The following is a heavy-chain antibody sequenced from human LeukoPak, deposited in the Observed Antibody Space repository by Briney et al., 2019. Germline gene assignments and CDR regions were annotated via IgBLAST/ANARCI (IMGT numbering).Heavy chain of an antibody. CDR2: IYYSGST. CDR3: ARDPDCSSTSCYGVTEDY. D-gene: IGHD2-2*01. CDR1: GGSISSYY. J-gene: IGHJ4*02. V-gene: IGHV4-59*12. Sequence: SETLSLTCTVSGGSISSYYWSWIRQPPGKGLEWIGYIYYSGSTNYNPSLKSRVTISVDTSKNQFSLKLSSVTAADTAVYYCARDPDCSSTSCYGVTEDYWGQGTLVTVSS.